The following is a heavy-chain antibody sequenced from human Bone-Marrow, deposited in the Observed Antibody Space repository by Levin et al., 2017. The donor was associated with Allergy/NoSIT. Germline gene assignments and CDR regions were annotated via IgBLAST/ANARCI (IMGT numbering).Heavy chain of an antibody. CDR1: GYTFTGYY. D-gene: IGHD3-10*01. J-gene: IGHJ4*02. V-gene: IGHV1-2*02. CDR3: LCEEGSGSHPYFDY. Sequence: ASVKVSCKASGYTFTGYYMHWVRQAPGQGLEWMGWINPNSGGTNYAQKFQGRVTMTRDTSISTAYMELSRLRSDDTAVYYCLCEEGSGSHPYFDYWGQGTLVTVSS. CDR2: INPNSGGT.